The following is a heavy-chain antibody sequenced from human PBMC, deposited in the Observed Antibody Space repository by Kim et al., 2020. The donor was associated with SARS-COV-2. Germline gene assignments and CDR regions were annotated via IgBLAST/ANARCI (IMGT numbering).Heavy chain of an antibody. CDR3: AKVGHGITRIVVVKGVEFGY. D-gene: IGHD3-22*01. J-gene: IGHJ4*02. Sequence: GGSLRLSCAASGFTFSSYAMSWVRQAPGKGLEWVSAISGSGGSTYYADSVKGRFTISRDNSKNTLYLQMNSLRAEDTAVYYCAKVGHGITRIVVVKGVEFGYWGQGTLVTVSS. V-gene: IGHV3-23*01. CDR2: ISGSGGST. CDR1: GFTFSSYA.